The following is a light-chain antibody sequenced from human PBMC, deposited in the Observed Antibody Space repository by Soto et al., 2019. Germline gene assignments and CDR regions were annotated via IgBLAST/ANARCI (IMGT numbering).Light chain of an antibody. CDR2: DTS. J-gene: IGKJ4*01. V-gene: IGKV3D-15*01. Sequence: EIVMTQSPATLSVSPGQRGSLSCRARQSVSTPVAWYHQTPRQAPRLLIYDTSNRATGIPVRFSGSGSGTDFPLTISSLQSEDFAVYYCQQYNNWPLFGGRTKVDIK. CDR1: QSVSTP. CDR3: QQYNNWPL.